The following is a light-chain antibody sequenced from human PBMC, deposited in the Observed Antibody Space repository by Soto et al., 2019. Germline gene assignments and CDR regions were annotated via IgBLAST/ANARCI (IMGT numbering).Light chain of an antibody. Sequence: QSALTQPPSASGSPGQSVTISCTGTSSDVGAYNYVSWYQQHPGKAPKLMIYDVSKRPSGVPYRFSGSKSGNGASLTVSGLQGEDEADYYCSSYAGSSWVFGGGTQLTVL. V-gene: IGLV2-8*01. CDR1: SSDVGAYNY. CDR2: DVS. CDR3: SSYAGSSWV. J-gene: IGLJ3*02.